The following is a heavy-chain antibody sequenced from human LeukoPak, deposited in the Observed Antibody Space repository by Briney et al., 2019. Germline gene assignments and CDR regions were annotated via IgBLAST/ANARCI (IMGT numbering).Heavy chain of an antibody. V-gene: IGHV4-59*01. CDR3: AREGWRDSGGYPDY. J-gene: IGHJ4*02. CDR2: IYYSGST. D-gene: IGHD3-22*01. CDR1: GGSISSYY. Sequence: SETLSLTCTASGGSISSYYWSWIRQPPGKGLEWIGYIYYSGSTNYNPSLKSRVTISVDTSKNQFSLKLSSVTAADTAVYYCAREGWRDSGGYPDYWGQGTLVTVSS.